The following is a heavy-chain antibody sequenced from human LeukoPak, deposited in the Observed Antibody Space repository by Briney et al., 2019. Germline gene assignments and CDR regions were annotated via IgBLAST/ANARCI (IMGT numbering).Heavy chain of an antibody. D-gene: IGHD5-12*01. Sequence: GSLRLSCAASGFTFSNAWMSWVRQAPGKGLEWVGRIKSKTDGGTTDYAAPVKGRFTISRDDSKNTLYLQMNSLKTEDTAVYYCTTGPGYSGYDYYFDYWGQGTLVTVSS. J-gene: IGHJ4*02. CDR1: GFTFSNAW. CDR3: TTGPGYSGYDYYFDY. CDR2: IKSKTDGGTT. V-gene: IGHV3-15*01.